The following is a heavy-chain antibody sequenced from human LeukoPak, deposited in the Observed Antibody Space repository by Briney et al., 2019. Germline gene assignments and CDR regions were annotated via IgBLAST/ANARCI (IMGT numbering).Heavy chain of an antibody. D-gene: IGHD6-13*01. V-gene: IGHV4-34*01. CDR2: INHSGST. Sequence: TSETLSLTCAVYGGSFSGYYWSWIRQPPGKGLEWIGEINHSGSTNYNPSLKSRVTISVDTSKNQFSLKLSSVTAADTAVYYCARRSSWYFGYWGQGTLVTVSS. J-gene: IGHJ4*02. CDR3: ARRSSWYFGY. CDR1: GGSFSGYY.